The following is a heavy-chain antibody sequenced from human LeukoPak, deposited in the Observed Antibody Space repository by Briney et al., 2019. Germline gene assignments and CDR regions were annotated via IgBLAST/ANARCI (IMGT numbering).Heavy chain of an antibody. V-gene: IGHV3-23*01. D-gene: IGHD6-19*01. J-gene: IGHJ4*02. CDR3: AKIKAGVAGPFDY. CDR1: GFIFSSYA. Sequence: TGGSLRLSCAASGFIFSSYAMSWVRQAPGKGLEWVSYGGSGGSTYYADSVKGRFTVSRDNSKSTLYLQMNSLTAEDTAVYYCAKIKAGVAGPFDYWGQGTLVTVSS. CDR2: GGSGGST.